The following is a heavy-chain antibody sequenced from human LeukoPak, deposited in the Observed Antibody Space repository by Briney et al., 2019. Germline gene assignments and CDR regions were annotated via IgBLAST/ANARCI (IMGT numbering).Heavy chain of an antibody. J-gene: IGHJ6*02. CDR2: ITSPVGRM. V-gene: IGHV3-21*01. D-gene: IGHD5-18*01. Sequence: GGSLRLSCAASGFTFSTYSMNWVRQAPGKGLEWVSSITSPVGRMYYADSLKGRFTISRDNAKNSLYLQMNSLRAEDTAVYYCIGYSYAFYYYYGMDVWGQGTTVTVSS. CDR3: IGYSYAFYYYYGMDV. CDR1: GFTFSTYS.